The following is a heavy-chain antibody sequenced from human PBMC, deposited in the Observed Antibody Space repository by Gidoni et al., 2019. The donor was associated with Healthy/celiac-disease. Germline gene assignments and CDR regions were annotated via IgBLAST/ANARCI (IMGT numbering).Heavy chain of an antibody. D-gene: IGHD6-6*01. CDR3: ARDAYSSSSSVNY. CDR1: GLTFSSYG. J-gene: IGHJ4*02. CDR2: IWSDGSNK. Sequence: QVQLVESGGGVVQPGRSLRRSCAASGLTFSSYGMHWVRQAPGKGLGWVAVIWSDGSNKYYADSVKGRFTISRDNSKNTLYLQMNSLRAEDTAVYYCARDAYSSSSSVNYWGQGTLVTVSS. V-gene: IGHV3-33*01.